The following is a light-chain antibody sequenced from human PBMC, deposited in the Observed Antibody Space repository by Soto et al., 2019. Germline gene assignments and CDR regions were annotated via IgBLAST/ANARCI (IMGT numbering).Light chain of an antibody. J-gene: IGKJ1*01. CDR1: QIVDANH. CDR3: LQYGGSPT. V-gene: IGKV3-20*01. Sequence: EIVLTQPPGTLSLSPGERATLSCRASQIVDANHVAWYQQKPGQAPRLLIYTTSYRASGIPDRFTGSGSGTDFSLTISKLEPEDFVVYYCLQYGGSPTFGQGTRVDFK. CDR2: TTS.